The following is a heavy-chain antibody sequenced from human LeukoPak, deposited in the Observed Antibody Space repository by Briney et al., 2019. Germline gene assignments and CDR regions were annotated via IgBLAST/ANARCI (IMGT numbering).Heavy chain of an antibody. D-gene: IGHD2-2*01. J-gene: IGHJ3*02. CDR3: ASAIVVVPAANARAFDI. Sequence: GESLKISCKGSGYSFTSYWIGWVRQMPGKGLEWMGIIYPGDSDTRYSPSFQGQVTISADKSISTAYLQWSSLKASDTATYYCASAIVVVPAANARAFDIWGQGTMVTVSS. CDR1: GYSFTSYW. CDR2: IYPGDSDT. V-gene: IGHV5-51*01.